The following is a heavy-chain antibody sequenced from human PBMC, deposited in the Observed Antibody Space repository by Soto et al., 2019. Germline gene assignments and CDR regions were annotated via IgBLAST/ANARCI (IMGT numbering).Heavy chain of an antibody. CDR2: INPNSGGT. J-gene: IGHJ4*02. CDR3: ATSLYCSSTSCPVDY. V-gene: IGHV1-2*04. CDR1: GYTFTGYY. D-gene: IGHD2-2*01. Sequence: VASVKVSCKASGYTFTGYYMHWVRQAPGQGLEWMGWINPNSGGTNYAQKFQGWVTMTRDTSISTAYMELSRLRSDNTAVYYCATSLYCSSTSCPVDYWGQGTLVTVSS.